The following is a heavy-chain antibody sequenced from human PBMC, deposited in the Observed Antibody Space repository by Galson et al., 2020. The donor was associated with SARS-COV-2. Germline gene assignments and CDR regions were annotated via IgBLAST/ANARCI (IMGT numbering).Heavy chain of an antibody. CDR3: ARDSSSSGPSFDY. CDR2: INHSGST. Sequence: SETLSLTCAVYGGSFSGYYWSWIRQPPGKGLEWIGEINHSGSTNYNPSLKSRVTISVDTSKNQFSLKLSSVTAADTAVYYCARDSSSSGPSFDYWGQGTLVTVSS. CDR1: GGSFSGYY. J-gene: IGHJ4*02. V-gene: IGHV4-34*01. D-gene: IGHD6-6*01.